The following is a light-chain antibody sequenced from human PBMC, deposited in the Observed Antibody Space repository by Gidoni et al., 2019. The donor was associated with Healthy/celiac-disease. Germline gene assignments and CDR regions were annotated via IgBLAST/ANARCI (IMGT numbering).Light chain of an antibody. CDR1: QGISSY. V-gene: IGKV1-9*01. J-gene: IGKJ3*01. CDR3: QQLNSYPPLFT. CDR2: AAS. Sequence: DIQLTQSPSFLSASVGDRVTITCRASQGISSYLAWYQQKPGKALKLLIYAASTLQSGVPSRFSVSGSGTEFTLTISSLQPEDFATYYCQQLNSYPPLFTFGPGTKVDIK.